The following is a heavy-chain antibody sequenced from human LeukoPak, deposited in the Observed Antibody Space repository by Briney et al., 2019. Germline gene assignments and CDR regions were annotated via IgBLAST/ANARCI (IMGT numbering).Heavy chain of an antibody. CDR2: IIPILGIA. V-gene: IGHV1-69*04. J-gene: IGHJ1*01. CDR1: GGTFSSYA. D-gene: IGHD3-22*01. CDR3: ATDFRATMIVVT. Sequence: ASVKVSCKASGGTFSSYAISWARQAPGQGLEWMGRIIPILGIANYAQKFQGRVTMTEDTSTDTAYMELSSLRSEDTAVYYCATDFRATMIVVTWGQGTLVTVSS.